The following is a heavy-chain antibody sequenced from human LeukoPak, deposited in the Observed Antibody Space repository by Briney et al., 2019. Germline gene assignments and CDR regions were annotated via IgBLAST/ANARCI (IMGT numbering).Heavy chain of an antibody. J-gene: IGHJ4*02. D-gene: IGHD4-11*01. CDR1: GFTFRNYA. CDR2: ISGSGGST. CDR3: AKDITVIKYIDY. V-gene: IGHV3-23*01. Sequence: GGSLRLSCAASGFTFRNYAMSWVRQAPGKGLELVSTISGSGGSTYYADSMKGRFTISRDNSKNMLYLQMNSLRAEDTAVYYCAKDITVIKYIDYWGQGTLVTVSS.